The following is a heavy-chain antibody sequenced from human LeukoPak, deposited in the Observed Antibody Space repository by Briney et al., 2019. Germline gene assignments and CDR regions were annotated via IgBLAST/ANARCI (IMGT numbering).Heavy chain of an antibody. CDR3: ARGGRDSSGYYRMGY. CDR1: EFTFSSYA. D-gene: IGHD3-22*01. CDR2: ISYDGYTK. Sequence: PGRSLRLSCAASEFTFSSYAMHWVRRAPGKGLEWVAFISYDGYTKYYADSVKGRFTISRDNSKNTLYLQMNSLRAEDTAVYYCARGGRDSSGYYRMGYWGQGTLVTVSS. J-gene: IGHJ4*02. V-gene: IGHV3-30*07.